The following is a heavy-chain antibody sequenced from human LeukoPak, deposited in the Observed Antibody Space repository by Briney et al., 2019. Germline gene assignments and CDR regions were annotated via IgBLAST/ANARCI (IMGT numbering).Heavy chain of an antibody. CDR3: ARHGTSRITMNH. D-gene: IGHD3-22*01. CDR1: GGSISPYY. J-gene: IGHJ4*02. V-gene: IGHV4-59*08. CDR2: IFYSGST. Sequence: SETLSLTCTVSGGSISPYYWSWIRQPPGEGLEWIGYIFYSGSTNYNPSLKSRVTISVDTSKNQFSLKLSSVTAADTAVYYCARHGTSRITMNHWRQGTPVTVSS.